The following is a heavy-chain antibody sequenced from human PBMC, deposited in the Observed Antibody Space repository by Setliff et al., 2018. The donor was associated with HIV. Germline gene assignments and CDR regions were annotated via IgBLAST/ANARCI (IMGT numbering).Heavy chain of an antibody. Sequence: PSETLSLTCTVSGDFFSSDYYWGWIRQPPGKGLEWIGSIYHTGSTHYNRSLKSRVNISVDTSKNQFSLNLRSVTAADTAVYYCASSGGYTSGLYFYYGMDVWGQGTTVTVSS. CDR3: ASSGGYTSGLYFYYGMDV. J-gene: IGHJ6*02. V-gene: IGHV4-38-2*02. CDR2: IYHTGST. CDR1: GDFFSSDYY. D-gene: IGHD5-18*01.